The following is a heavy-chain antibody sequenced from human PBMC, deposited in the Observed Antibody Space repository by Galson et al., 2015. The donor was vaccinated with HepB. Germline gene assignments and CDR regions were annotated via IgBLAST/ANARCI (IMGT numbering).Heavy chain of an antibody. Sequence: LSCAVSGFSVDSRTMSWVRQAPGKSLEWLSSISNNAGKTYYAGSVRGRFTISRDESTNSVFLQMDSLRADDTAVYYCAKDHPSSGWPAFDYWSQGALVIVSS. V-gene: IGHV3-23*01. J-gene: IGHJ4*02. CDR1: GFSVDSRT. CDR2: ISNNAGKT. CDR3: AKDHPSSGWPAFDY. D-gene: IGHD6-19*01.